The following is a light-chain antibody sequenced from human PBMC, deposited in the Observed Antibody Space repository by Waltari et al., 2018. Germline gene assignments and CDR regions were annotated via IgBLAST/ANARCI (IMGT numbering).Light chain of an antibody. J-gene: IGKJ2*01. V-gene: IGKV1-8*01. CDR3: QQYYSYLT. Sequence: AIRITQSPSSLSASTGDRVTITCRASQGISSYLAWYQQKPGKAPNILIYAASTLQSGVPSRFSGSGSGTDFTRTISCLQSEDFATYYCQQYYSYLTFGQGTKLEIK. CDR1: QGISSY. CDR2: AAS.